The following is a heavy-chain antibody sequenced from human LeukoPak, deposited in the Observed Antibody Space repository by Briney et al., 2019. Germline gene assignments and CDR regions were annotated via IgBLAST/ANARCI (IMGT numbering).Heavy chain of an antibody. CDR1: GFTFDDYA. Sequence: GGSLRLSCAASGFTFDDYAMHWVRQAPGKGLEWFSLISGDGGSTYYADSVKGRFTISRDNSKNSLYLQMNSLRTEDTALYYCAKTYCGGDCYSRALAFDIWGQGTMVTVSS. J-gene: IGHJ3*02. CDR3: AKTYCGGDCYSRALAFDI. D-gene: IGHD2-21*02. V-gene: IGHV3-43*02. CDR2: ISGDGGST.